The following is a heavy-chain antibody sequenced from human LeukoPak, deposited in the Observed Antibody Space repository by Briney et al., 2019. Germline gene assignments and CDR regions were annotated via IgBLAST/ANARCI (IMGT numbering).Heavy chain of an antibody. CDR1: GFTFSSYA. J-gene: IGHJ4*02. V-gene: IGHV3-23*01. D-gene: IGHD3-3*01. Sequence: GGSLRLSCAASGFTFSSYAMSWVRQAPGKGLEWVSAISGSGGSTYYADSVKGRFTISRDNSKNTLYLQMNSLRAEDTAVYYCAKDQLTPYYDFWSGTPLGYLDYWGQGTLVTVSS. CDR3: AKDQLTPYYDFWSGTPLGYLDY. CDR2: ISGSGGST.